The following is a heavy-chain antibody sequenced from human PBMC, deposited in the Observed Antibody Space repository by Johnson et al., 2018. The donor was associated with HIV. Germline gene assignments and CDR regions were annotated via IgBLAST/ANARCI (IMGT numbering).Heavy chain of an antibody. CDR2: ISGGGGSI. CDR1: GFPFSSFA. CDR3: AKDIVDGYNRWGGLDI. Sequence: VQLVESGGGLVQPGGSLRLSCAASGFPFSSFAMSWVRQAPGKGLEWVSSISGGGGSIYYADSVKGRFTISRDNSKNTLFLQMNSLSAEDTALYFCAKDIVDGYNRWGGLDIWGQGTMVTVSS. V-gene: IGHV3-23*04. D-gene: IGHD5-24*01. J-gene: IGHJ3*02.